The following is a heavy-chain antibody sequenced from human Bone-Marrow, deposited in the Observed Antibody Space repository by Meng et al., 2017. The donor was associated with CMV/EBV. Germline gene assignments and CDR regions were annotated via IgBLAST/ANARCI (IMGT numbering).Heavy chain of an antibody. CDR3: ARDRGYSSSRRIKDYYYGMDV. D-gene: IGHD6-13*01. CDR2: IYYSGST. V-gene: IGHV4-31*03. Sequence: SETLSLTCTVSGGSISSGGYYWSWIRRHPGKGLEWIGYIYYSGSTYYNPSLKSRVTISVDTSKNQFSLKLSSVTAADTAVYYCARDRGYSSSRRIKDYYYGMDVWGQGTTVTVSS. CDR1: GGSISSGGYY. J-gene: IGHJ6*01.